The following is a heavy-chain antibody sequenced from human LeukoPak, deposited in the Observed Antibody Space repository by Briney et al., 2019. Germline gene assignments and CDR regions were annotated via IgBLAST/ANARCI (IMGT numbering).Heavy chain of an antibody. D-gene: IGHD4-17*01. V-gene: IGHV5-51*01. CDR2: IYPGDSDT. J-gene: IGHJ4*02. CDR1: GYSFTSYW. Sequence: GESLKISCKGSGYSFTSYWIGWVRQMPGKGLEWMGIIYPGDSDTRYRPSFQGQFTISADKSISTAYLQWSSLKASDTAMYYCARHEGAYGDYVGYWGQGTLVTVSS. CDR3: ARHEGAYGDYVGY.